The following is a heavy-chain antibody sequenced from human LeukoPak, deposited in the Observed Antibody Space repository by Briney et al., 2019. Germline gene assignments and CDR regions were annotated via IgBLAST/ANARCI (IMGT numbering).Heavy chain of an antibody. CDR1: GFTSTKAW. D-gene: IGHD3-22*01. V-gene: IGHV3-15*01. CDR3: ARGGSYFDISGYYFY. J-gene: IGHJ4*02. CDR2: IKSRDDGLTT. Sequence: GGSLRLSCAASGFTSTKAWMNWVRQAPGKGLEWVGRIKSRDDGLTTDYAAPVKGRFTISRDNSKNTLYLQMNSLRTEDTAVYYCARGGSYFDISGYYFYWGQGTLVTVSS.